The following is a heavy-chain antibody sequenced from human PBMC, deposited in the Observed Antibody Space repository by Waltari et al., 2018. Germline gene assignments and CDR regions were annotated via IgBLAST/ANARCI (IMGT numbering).Heavy chain of an antibody. CDR3: AREATHSYYYFLDV. CDR2: IKPNSGGI. CDR1: GYAFTGRY. Sequence: QVQLVQSGAEVKKPGASVKVSCEASGYAFTGRYLHWVRQAPGQGLEWMGRIKPNSGGIDYAQKLQDRVTMTRDTSSSTAYMELSGLRSDDTAVYYCAREATHSYYYFLDVWGKGTTVTVSS. V-gene: IGHV1-2*06. J-gene: IGHJ6*03.